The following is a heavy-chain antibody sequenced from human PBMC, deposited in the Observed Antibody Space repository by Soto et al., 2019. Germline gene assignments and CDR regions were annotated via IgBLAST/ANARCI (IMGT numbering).Heavy chain of an antibody. CDR3: AKWPPSPKMGVTSH. J-gene: IGHJ4*02. V-gene: IGHV3-23*01. D-gene: IGHD1-26*01. CDR2: ITVAVGGT. Sequence: EVKMLESGGGLVQPGGSLRLSCAASGFAFNSSAMAWVRQTPGKGLQWVSAITVAVGGTYYADSVKGRFAICIDNYKKTLYHQMNNLSSEDTALYFYAKWPPSPKMGVTSHWGQGTLVTVSS. CDR1: GFAFNSSA.